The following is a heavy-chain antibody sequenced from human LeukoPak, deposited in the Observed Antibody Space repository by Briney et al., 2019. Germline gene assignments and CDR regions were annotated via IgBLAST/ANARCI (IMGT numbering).Heavy chain of an antibody. V-gene: IGHV4-34*03. CDR3: ALSWSSSGYYYFDY. Sequence: SETLSLTCAVYGGSFSGYYWSWIRQPPGKGLEWIGEINHSGSTNYNPSLKSRVTISVDTSKNQFSLKLSSVTAADTAVYYCALSWSSSGYYYFDYWGQGTLVTVSS. J-gene: IGHJ4*02. CDR2: INHSGST. CDR1: GGSFSGYY. D-gene: IGHD3-22*01.